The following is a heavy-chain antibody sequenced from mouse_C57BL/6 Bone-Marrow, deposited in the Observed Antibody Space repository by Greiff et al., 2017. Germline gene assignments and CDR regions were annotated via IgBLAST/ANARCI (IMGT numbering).Heavy chain of an antibody. J-gene: IGHJ3*01. CDR2: IYPGSGST. Sequence: QVQLQQPGAELVKPGASVKMSCKASGYTFTSYWITWVKQRPGQGLEWIGDIYPGSGSTNYNEKFKSKATLTVDTSSSTAYMQLSSLSSEDAAVYYCARQGWLRREFAYWGQGTLVTVSA. CDR1: GYTFTSYW. CDR3: ARQGWLRREFAY. D-gene: IGHD2-2*01. V-gene: IGHV1-55*01.